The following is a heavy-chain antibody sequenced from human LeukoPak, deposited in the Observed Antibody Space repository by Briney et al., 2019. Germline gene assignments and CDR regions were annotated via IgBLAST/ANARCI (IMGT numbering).Heavy chain of an antibody. CDR3: ARGASRADY. Sequence: GGSLRLSCAASGFTFGSYNMNWVRQAPGKRPEWVSSISSSSSYIYYADSVKGRFTISRDNAKNSLYLQMNSLRAEDTALYYCARGASRADYWGQGTLVTVSS. CDR2: ISSSSSYI. J-gene: IGHJ4*02. V-gene: IGHV3-21*01. CDR1: GFTFGSYN.